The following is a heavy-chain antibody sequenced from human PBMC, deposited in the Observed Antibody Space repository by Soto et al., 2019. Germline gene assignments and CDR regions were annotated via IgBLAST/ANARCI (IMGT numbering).Heavy chain of an antibody. V-gene: IGHV3-30*03. J-gene: IGHJ4*02. Sequence: SLSLSFAASGFTFGDYGIHWVRQAPGKGLEWLALISFDGTEQHYADSVKGRFTISRDNSKNTLYLQMNSLRVDDTAVYYCTISLTYSFDYWGQGTLVTVSS. CDR1: GFTFGDYG. D-gene: IGHD2-21*02. CDR2: ISFDGTEQ. CDR3: TISLTYSFDY.